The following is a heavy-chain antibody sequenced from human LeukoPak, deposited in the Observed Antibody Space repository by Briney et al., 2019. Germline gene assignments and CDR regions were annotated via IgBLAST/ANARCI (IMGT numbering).Heavy chain of an antibody. CDR1: GFTFSRYA. CDR2: IGGSGGAI. V-gene: IGHV3-23*01. J-gene: IGHJ4*02. CDR3: AKAGRRWLHEFDY. D-gene: IGHD5-24*01. Sequence: TGGSLRLSCGASGFTFSRYAMSWVRQAPGKGLQWVSEIGGSGGAIYYADSVKGRFTISRDNSKNTLYLQMNSLRAEDTAVYYCAKAGRRWLHEFDYWGQGTLVTVSS.